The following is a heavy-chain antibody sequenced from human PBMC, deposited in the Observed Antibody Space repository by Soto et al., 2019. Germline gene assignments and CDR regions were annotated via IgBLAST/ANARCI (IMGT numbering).Heavy chain of an antibody. V-gene: IGHV3-21*01. CDR3: AREVDTSMDGLNYFDP. J-gene: IGHJ5*02. Sequence: PGGSLRLSCTASGLSFSSDTMNWIRQAPGNGLEWVSSISSAGSYIYYADSVKGRFTISRDNAKNSLYLKMNSLRAEDTAVYYCAREVDTSMDGLNYFDPGGQGTLVTVSS. CDR1: GLSFSSDT. CDR2: ISSAGSYI. D-gene: IGHD5-18*01.